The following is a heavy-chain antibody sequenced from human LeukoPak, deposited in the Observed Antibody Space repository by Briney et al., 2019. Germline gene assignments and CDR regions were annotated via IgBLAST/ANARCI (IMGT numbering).Heavy chain of an antibody. J-gene: IGHJ4*02. V-gene: IGHV3-23*01. Sequence: GGSLRLSCAASGFTFSSYAMGWVRQAPGKGLEWVSAISGSGGSTYYADSVKGRFTISRDNSKNTLYLQMNSLRAEDTAVYYCAKVQQLVRTRHYFDYWGQGTLVTVSS. D-gene: IGHD6-6*01. CDR2: ISGSGGST. CDR1: GFTFSSYA. CDR3: AKVQQLVRTRHYFDY.